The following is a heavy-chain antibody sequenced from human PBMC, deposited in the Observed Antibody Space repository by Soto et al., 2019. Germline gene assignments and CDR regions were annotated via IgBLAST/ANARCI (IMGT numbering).Heavy chain of an antibody. Sequence: GGSLRLSCVASGFSFSTSGLQWVRQDPGKGLQFVSGISADGTKTFYVDSVKGRFIISRDNSKNTLYLQMDSLRLEDTAVYYCGPLGQDGSNLPNFNYWGQGTLVTVSS. V-gene: IGHV3-64*02. CDR1: GFSFSTSG. D-gene: IGHD3-3*01. CDR3: GPLGQDGSNLPNFNY. J-gene: IGHJ4*02. CDR2: ISADGTKT.